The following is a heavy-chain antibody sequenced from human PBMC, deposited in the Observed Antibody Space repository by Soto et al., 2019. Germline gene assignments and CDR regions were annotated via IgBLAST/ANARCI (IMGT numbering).Heavy chain of an antibody. CDR1: GFIFRSYA. D-gene: IGHD3-22*01. CDR2: ISVGSGSI. Sequence: ELQLVESGGGLVQPGGSLRVSCAASGFIFRSYAFNWIRQAPGKGLEWVSYISVGSGSIFYADSVKGRFTISRDDGKNSLYLQRNTLGGEDTAVYYCVRDDRWAFDIWGQGTMVTVSS. J-gene: IGHJ3*02. V-gene: IGHV3-48*01. CDR3: VRDDRWAFDI.